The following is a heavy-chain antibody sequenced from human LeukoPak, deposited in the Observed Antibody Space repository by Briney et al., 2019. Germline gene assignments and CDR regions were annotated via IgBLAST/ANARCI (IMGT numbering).Heavy chain of an antibody. V-gene: IGHV3-48*03. CDR1: GFTFSSYE. CDR3: AREYSSGWYLDY. D-gene: IGHD6-19*01. J-gene: IGHJ4*02. CDR2: ISSSGSTI. Sequence: QPGRSLRLSCAASGFTFSSYEMNWVRQAPGKGLESVSYISSSGSTIYYADSVKGRFTISRDNDKNSLYLQMNSLRAEDTAVYYCAREYSSGWYLDYWGQGTLVTVSS.